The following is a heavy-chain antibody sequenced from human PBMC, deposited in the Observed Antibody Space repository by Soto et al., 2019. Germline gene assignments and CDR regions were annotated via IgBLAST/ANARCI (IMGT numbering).Heavy chain of an antibody. Sequence: PSQTLSLTCAISGDSVSSNSAAWNWIRQSPSRGLEWLGRTYYRSKWYNDYAVSVKSRITINPDTSKNQFSLQLNSVTPEDTAVYYCSRVHYYYGSGSYYLYGMDVWGQGTTVTVSS. CDR2: TYYRSKWYN. V-gene: IGHV6-1*01. CDR3: SRVHYYYGSGSYYLYGMDV. J-gene: IGHJ6*02. D-gene: IGHD3-10*01. CDR1: GDSVSSNSAA.